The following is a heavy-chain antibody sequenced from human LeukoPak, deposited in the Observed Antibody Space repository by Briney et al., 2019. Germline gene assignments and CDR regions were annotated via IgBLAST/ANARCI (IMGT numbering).Heavy chain of an antibody. CDR2: INSDGSTT. J-gene: IGHJ3*02. Sequence: GGSLRLSCAASRFTFSNYWMHWVCQAPGKGLVWVSRINSDGSTTNYADSVKGRFTISRNNAKNTLYLQMNSLRAEDTAVYYCAGGKDGVWAFDIWGQGTLVTVSS. V-gene: IGHV3-74*01. D-gene: IGHD3-16*01. CDR1: RFTFSNYW. CDR3: AGGKDGVWAFDI.